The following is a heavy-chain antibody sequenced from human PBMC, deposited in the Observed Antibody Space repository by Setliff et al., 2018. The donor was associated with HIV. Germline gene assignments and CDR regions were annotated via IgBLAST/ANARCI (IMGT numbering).Heavy chain of an antibody. Sequence: ASVKVSCKASGYLFTGYDMHWVRQAPGQGLEWMGWINVNSGGTKYAQKFQGRVTMTSDTSMSTAYMEVSSLRSDDTAVYYCAREGSPIYYFDYWSQGTLVTVSS. V-gene: IGHV1-2*02. J-gene: IGHJ4*02. CDR1: GYLFTGYD. D-gene: IGHD3-10*01. CDR3: AREGSPIYYFDY. CDR2: INVNSGGT.